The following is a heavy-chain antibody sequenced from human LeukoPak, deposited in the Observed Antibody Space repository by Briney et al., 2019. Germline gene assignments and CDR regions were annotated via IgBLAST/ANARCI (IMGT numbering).Heavy chain of an antibody. CDR2: ISYDGNNK. D-gene: IGHD6-19*01. CDR3: ASPPVAGKDY. CDR1: GFTFSNYG. Sequence: GSLRLSCAASGFTFSNYGMHWVRQAPGTGLEWVAVISYDGNNKYYADSVKGRFTISRDNSKNTLYLQMNSLRAEDTAVYYCASPPVAGKDYWGQGTLVTVSS. V-gene: IGHV3-30*03. J-gene: IGHJ4*02.